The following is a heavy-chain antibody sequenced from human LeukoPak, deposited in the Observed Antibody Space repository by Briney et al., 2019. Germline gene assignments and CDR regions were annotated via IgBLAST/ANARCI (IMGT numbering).Heavy chain of an antibody. CDR3: AREGGDTAMVSHFDY. CDR2: IWYDGSNK. J-gene: IGHJ4*02. D-gene: IGHD5-18*01. CDR1: GFTFSSYG. Sequence: QTGGSLRLSCAASGFTFSSYGMHWVRQAPGKGLEWVAVIWYDGSNKYYADSVKGRFTISRDNSKNTLYLQMNSLRAEDTAVYYCAREGGDTAMVSHFDYWGQGTLVTVSS. V-gene: IGHV3-33*01.